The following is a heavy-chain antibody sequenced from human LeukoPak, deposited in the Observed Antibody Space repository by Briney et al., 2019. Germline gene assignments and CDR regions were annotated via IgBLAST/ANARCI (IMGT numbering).Heavy chain of an antibody. CDR1: GFTFSSYG. CDR3: AKDRYYDYVWGSYRYTNLLDY. J-gene: IGHJ4*02. Sequence: PGGSLRLSCAASGFTFSSYGMSWVRQAPGKGLEWVSAISGSGGSTYYADSVKGRFTISRDNSKNTLYLQMNSLRAEDTAVYYCAKDRYYDYVWGSYRYTNLLDYWGQGTLVTVSS. CDR2: ISGSGGST. V-gene: IGHV3-23*01. D-gene: IGHD3-16*02.